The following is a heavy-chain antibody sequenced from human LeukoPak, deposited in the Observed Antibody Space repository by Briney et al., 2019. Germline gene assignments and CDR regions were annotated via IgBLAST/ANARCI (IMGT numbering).Heavy chain of an antibody. V-gene: IGHV3-53*01. D-gene: IGHD4-17*01. Sequence: PGGSLRLSCAASGFTVSSNYMSWVRQAPGKGLEWVSVIYSGGSTYYADSVKGRFTISRDNPKNTLYLQMNSLRAEDTAVYYCARDLYGDFDYWGQGTLVTVSS. CDR3: ARDLYGDFDY. J-gene: IGHJ4*02. CDR1: GFTVSSNY. CDR2: IYSGGST.